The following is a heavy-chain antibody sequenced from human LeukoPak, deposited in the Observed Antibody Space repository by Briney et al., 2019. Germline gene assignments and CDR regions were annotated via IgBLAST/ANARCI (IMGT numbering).Heavy chain of an antibody. J-gene: IGHJ4*02. CDR2: INPNSGDT. CDR3: ARGYCSGGSCYDLGDY. V-gene: IGHV1-2*06. Sequence: GASVKVSCRASGYTFTGYHIHWVRQAPGQGLEWMGRINPNSGDTNYAQNFQGRVTMTRDTSINTAYMELSSLRSEDTAVYYCARGYCSGGSCYDLGDYWGQGTLVTVSS. CDR1: GYTFTGYH. D-gene: IGHD2-15*01.